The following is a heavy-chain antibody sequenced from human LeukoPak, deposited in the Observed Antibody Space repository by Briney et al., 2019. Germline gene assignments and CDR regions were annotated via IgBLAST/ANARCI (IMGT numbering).Heavy chain of an antibody. CDR3: AREINYYDSSGYGDYYYYYGMDV. CDR1: GGSFSGYY. D-gene: IGHD3-22*01. J-gene: IGHJ6*02. Sequence: SETLSLTCAVYGGSFSGYYWSWIRQPPGKGLEWIGEINHSGSTNYNPSLKSRVTISVDTSKNQFSLKLSSVTAADTAVYYCAREINYYDSSGYGDYYYYYGMDVWGQGTTVTVSS. CDR2: INHSGST. V-gene: IGHV4-34*01.